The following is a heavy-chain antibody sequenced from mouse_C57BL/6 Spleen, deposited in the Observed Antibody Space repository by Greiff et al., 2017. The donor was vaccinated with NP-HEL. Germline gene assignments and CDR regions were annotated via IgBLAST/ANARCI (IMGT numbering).Heavy chain of an antibody. CDR3: ARSRLRLGLGAMDY. J-gene: IGHJ4*01. CDR2: INPGSGGT. V-gene: IGHV1-54*01. CDR1: GYAFTNYL. D-gene: IGHD4-1*01. Sequence: QVQLQQSGAELVRPGTSVKVSCKASGYAFTNYLIEWVKQRPGQGLEWIGVINPGSGGTNYNEKFKGKATLTADKSSSTAYMQLSSLTSEDSAVYFCARSRLRLGLGAMDYWGQGTSVTVSS.